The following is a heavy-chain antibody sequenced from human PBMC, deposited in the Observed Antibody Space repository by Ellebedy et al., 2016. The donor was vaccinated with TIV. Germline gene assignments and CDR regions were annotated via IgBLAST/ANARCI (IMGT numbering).Heavy chain of an antibody. CDR2: IYYSGIT. D-gene: IGHD3-16*01. CDR1: GGSISPYF. Sequence: MPSETLSLTCSVSGGSISPYFWSWIRQPPGRGLEWIGNIYYSGITNYNPSLRSRLTISVDTSKNQFSLRLSSLTAADTAIYYCARDLPTDLLLAESFDFWGQGTMVTVSS. J-gene: IGHJ3*01. V-gene: IGHV4-59*01. CDR3: ARDLPTDLLLAESFDF.